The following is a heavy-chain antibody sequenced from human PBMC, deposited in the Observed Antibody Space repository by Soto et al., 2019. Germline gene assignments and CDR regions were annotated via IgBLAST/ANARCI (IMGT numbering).Heavy chain of an antibody. V-gene: IGHV4-31*03. D-gene: IGHD2-15*01. CDR2: IYYSGST. Sequence: PSETLSLTCTVSGGSISSGGYHWSWIRQHPGKGLEWIGYIYYSGSTYYNPSLKSRVTISVDTSKNQFSLKLSSVTAADTAVYYCARDRGGGSPWYYWGQGTLVTVSS. J-gene: IGHJ4*02. CDR3: ARDRGGGSPWYY. CDR1: GGSISSGGYH.